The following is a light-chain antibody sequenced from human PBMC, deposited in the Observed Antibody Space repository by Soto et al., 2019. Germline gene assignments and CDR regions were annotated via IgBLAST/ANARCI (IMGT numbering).Light chain of an antibody. CDR2: GAP. J-gene: IGKJ1*01. Sequence: DIVFTQSPITLALSPGAKATLPYRARETDSSYLLWYQQKPGQDPRTLIYGAPARATGLPARFSGSGSGTEFPLIISSLQSQDSAVYYCQQYNSWLWTFGQGTKVDIK. CDR3: QQYNSWLWT. CDR1: ETDSSY. V-gene: IGKV3-15*01.